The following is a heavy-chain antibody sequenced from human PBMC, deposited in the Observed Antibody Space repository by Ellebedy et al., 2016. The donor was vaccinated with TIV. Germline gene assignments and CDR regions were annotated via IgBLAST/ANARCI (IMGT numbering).Heavy chain of an antibody. CDR2: IQQDGTEK. CDR1: GFTFSNYW. Sequence: GESLKISCAASGFTFSNYWMTWVRQAPGKGLECVANIQQDGTEKYYVDSVKGRFTISRDNAKNSLILQMNGLRAEDTAVYYCARDRRWFGELLTAHAEYFQHWGQGTLVTVSS. V-gene: IGHV3-7*03. J-gene: IGHJ1*01. CDR3: ARDRRWFGELLTAHAEYFQH. D-gene: IGHD3-10*01.